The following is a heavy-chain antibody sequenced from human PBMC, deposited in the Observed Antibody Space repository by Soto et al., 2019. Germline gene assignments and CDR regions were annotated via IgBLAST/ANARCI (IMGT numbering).Heavy chain of an antibody. D-gene: IGHD4-17*01. CDR1: GDSVSDNTAA. J-gene: IGHJ4*02. V-gene: IGHV6-1*01. CDR3: ARDGGIALTTFDF. Sequence: PSQTLSLTCAISGDSVSDNTAAWNWIRQSPSRGLEWLGRTYYRSRWYNDYAISVRSRIIINPDTSKNQFSLQLNSVTPEDTAVYYCARDGGIALTTFDFWGQGSLVTV. CDR2: TYYRSRWYN.